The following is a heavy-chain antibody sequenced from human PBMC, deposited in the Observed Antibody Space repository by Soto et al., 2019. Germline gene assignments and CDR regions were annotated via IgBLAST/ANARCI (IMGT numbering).Heavy chain of an antibody. D-gene: IGHD3-10*01. V-gene: IGHV1-3*01. Sequence: QVQLVQSGAEVKKPGASVKVSCKASGYTFTSYAMYWVRQAPGQRLEWMGWINAGNGNTKYSQKLQGRVTITRDTSASTAYMELSSLRSEYTAVYYCARDMGFGLSDYWGQGTLVTVSS. CDR3: ARDMGFGLSDY. CDR2: INAGNGNT. J-gene: IGHJ4*02. CDR1: GYTFTSYA.